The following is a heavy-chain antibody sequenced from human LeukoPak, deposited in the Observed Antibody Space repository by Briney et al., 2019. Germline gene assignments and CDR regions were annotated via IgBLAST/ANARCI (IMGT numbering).Heavy chain of an antibody. CDR1: GYTFTGYY. Sequence: ASVEVSCKASGYTFTGYYMHWVRQAPGQGLEWMGWINPNSGGTNYAQKFQGRVTMTRDTSISTAYMELSRLRSDDTAVYYCARLGCSGGSCYSVDYWGQGTLVTVSS. J-gene: IGHJ4*02. V-gene: IGHV1-2*02. D-gene: IGHD2-15*01. CDR2: INPNSGGT. CDR3: ARLGCSGGSCYSVDY.